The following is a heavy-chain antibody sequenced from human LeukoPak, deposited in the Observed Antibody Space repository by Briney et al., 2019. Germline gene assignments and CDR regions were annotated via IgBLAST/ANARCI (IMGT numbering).Heavy chain of an antibody. V-gene: IGHV1-69*13. D-gene: IGHD3-10*01. Sequence: SVKLSCKASGGTFSSYAISWVRQPPGQGLGWMGGIIPIFGTANNAQTFQGRVTITADESTSTAYMELSRLRSEDTAVYYCGRAPGDRVWFDPWGKGTLVTVSS. CDR3: GRAPGDRVWFDP. CDR1: GGTFSSYA. J-gene: IGHJ5*02. CDR2: IIPIFGTA.